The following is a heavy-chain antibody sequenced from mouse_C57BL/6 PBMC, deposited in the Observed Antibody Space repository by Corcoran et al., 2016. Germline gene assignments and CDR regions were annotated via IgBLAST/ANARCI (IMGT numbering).Heavy chain of an antibody. Sequence: QIQLVQSGPELKKPGETVKISCKASGYTFTTYGMSWVKQAPGKGLKWMDWINTYSGVPTYADDFKGRFAFSLETSASTAYLQINNLKNEDTATYFCARGYYYGSSYNYWGQGTTLTVSS. D-gene: IGHD1-1*01. J-gene: IGHJ2*01. CDR2: INTYSGVP. CDR1: GYTFTTYG. CDR3: ARGYYYGSSYNY. V-gene: IGHV9-3*01.